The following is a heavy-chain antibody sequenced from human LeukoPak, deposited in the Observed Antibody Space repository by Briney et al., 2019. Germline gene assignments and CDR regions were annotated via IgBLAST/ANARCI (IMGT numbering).Heavy chain of an antibody. CDR2: ISHSGST. Sequence: SETLSLTCAVSGYSIRSGYNWGWIRQPPGKGLEWIGSISHSGSTYYNPSLKSRITISVDTSKNQFSLKLSSVTAADTAIYYCARAYCDNSGYYSLGYWGQGTLVIVSS. CDR1: GYSIRSGYN. D-gene: IGHD3-22*01. V-gene: IGHV4-38-2*01. J-gene: IGHJ4*02. CDR3: ARAYCDNSGYYSLGY.